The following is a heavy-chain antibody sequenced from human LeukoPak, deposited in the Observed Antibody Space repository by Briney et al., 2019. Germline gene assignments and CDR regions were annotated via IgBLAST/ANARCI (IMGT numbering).Heavy chain of an antibody. V-gene: IGHV3-30-3*01. CDR3: ATAPGYYDSSGYYYPY. D-gene: IGHD3-22*01. CDR2: ISYDGSNK. J-gene: IGHJ4*02. CDR1: GFTFSSYA. Sequence: GSLRLSCAASGFTFSSYAMHWVRQAPGKGLEWVAVISYDGSNKYYADSVKGRFTISRDNSKNTLYLQMNSLRAEDTAVYYCATAPGYYDSSGYYYPYWGQGTLVTVSS.